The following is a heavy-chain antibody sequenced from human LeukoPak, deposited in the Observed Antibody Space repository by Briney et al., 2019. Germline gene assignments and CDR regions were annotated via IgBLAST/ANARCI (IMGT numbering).Heavy chain of an antibody. CDR3: ARGRGGKYCSGGSCYSYDYYYYYMDV. V-gene: IGHV1-69*06. CDR1: GGTFSSYA. J-gene: IGHJ6*03. CDR2: IILIFGTA. D-gene: IGHD2-15*01. Sequence: GASVTVSCKASGGTFSSYAISWVRQAPGQGLKWMGGIILIFGTANYAQKFQGRVTITADKSTSTAYMELSSLRSEDTAVYYCARGRGGKYCSGGSCYSYDYYYYYMDVWGKGTTVTVSS.